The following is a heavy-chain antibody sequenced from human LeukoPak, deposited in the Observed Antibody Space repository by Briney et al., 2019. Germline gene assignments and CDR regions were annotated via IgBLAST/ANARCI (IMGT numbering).Heavy chain of an antibody. Sequence: GGSLRLSCAASGFTFDDYGMSWVRQAPGKWLEWVSGINWNGGSTGYADSVKGRFTISRDNAKNSLYLQMNSLRAEDTALYYCARGNPPGAFDLWGQGTMVTASS. V-gene: IGHV3-20*04. CDR3: ARGNPPGAFDL. J-gene: IGHJ3*01. CDR1: GFTFDDYG. CDR2: INWNGGST.